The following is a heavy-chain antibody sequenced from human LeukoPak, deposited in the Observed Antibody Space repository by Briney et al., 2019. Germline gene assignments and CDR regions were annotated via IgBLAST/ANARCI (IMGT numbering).Heavy chain of an antibody. V-gene: IGHV1-46*01. D-gene: IGHD6-19*01. CDR3: AGSGYSSGWVDY. Sequence: ASVKVSCKASGYTFTSYYIHWVRRAPGQGLEWMGIINPSGGSTSYAQKFQGRVTMTRDTSTSTVYMELSSLRSEDTAVYYCAGSGYSSGWVDYWGQGTLVTVSS. CDR1: GYTFTSYY. J-gene: IGHJ4*02. CDR2: INPSGGST.